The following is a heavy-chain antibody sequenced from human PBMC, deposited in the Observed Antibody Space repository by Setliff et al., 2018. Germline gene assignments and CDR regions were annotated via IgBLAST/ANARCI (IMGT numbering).Heavy chain of an antibody. D-gene: IGHD3-22*01. CDR1: GGSISTTDYY. CDR3: ARYDSSGYSENYYFDY. J-gene: IGHJ4*02. V-gene: IGHV4-39*07. Sequence: LSLTCTVSGGSISTTDYYWGWIRQHPGKGLEWIGRVYYSGNTYYSPSLKSRVTMFVDTSKNQFSLMLYSVTAADTAIYYCARYDSSGYSENYYFDYWGQGTLVTVSS. CDR2: VYYSGNT.